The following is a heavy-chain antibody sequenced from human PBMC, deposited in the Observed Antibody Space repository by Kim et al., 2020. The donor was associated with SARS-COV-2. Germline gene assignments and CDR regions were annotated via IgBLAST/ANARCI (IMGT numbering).Heavy chain of an antibody. CDR1: GFSLSTSGVG. D-gene: IGHD4-17*01. V-gene: IGHV2-5*02. J-gene: IGHJ4*02. CDR2: IYWDDDK. Sequence: SGPTLANPTQTLTLTCTFSGFSLSTSGVGVGWIRQPPGKAPEWLALIYWDDDKRYSPSLKSRLTITKDTSKNQVVLTMTNMDPVDTATYYCAHRLATVTQYYFDYWGQGTLVTVSS. CDR3: AHRLATVTQYYFDY.